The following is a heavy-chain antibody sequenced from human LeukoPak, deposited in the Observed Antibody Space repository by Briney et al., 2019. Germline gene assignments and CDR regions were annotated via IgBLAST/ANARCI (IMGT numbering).Heavy chain of an antibody. CDR3: ARDSGGPDY. D-gene: IGHD2-15*01. Sequence: PGGSLRLSCAASGFTFSSYAMSWVRQVPGKGLVWVSRINNDGGSTRYADSVKGRFTISRDNAKNTLYLQMNSLRAEDTAVYYCARDSGGPDYWGQGTLVTVSS. CDR1: GFTFSSYA. V-gene: IGHV3-74*01. CDR2: INNDGGST. J-gene: IGHJ4*02.